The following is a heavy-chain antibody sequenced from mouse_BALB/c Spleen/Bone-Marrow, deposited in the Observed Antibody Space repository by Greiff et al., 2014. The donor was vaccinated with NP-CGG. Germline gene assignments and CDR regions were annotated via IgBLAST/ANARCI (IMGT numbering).Heavy chain of an antibody. CDR1: GFTFSNCW. CDR3: TDYSWFAY. V-gene: IGHV6-6*02. CDR2: IRLKSNNYET. D-gene: IGHD1-1*01. Sequence: EVKLVASGGGLVQPGGSMKLSCVASGFTFSNCWMNWVRPSPEKGLEWVAEIRLKSNNYETHYAESVKGRFTISRDDSKSSVYLQMDNLRAEDTGIYYCTDYSWFAYWGQGTLVTVSA. J-gene: IGHJ3*01.